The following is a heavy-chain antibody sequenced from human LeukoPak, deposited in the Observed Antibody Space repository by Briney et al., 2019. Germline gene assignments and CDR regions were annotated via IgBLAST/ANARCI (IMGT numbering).Heavy chain of an antibody. J-gene: IGHJ6*04. Sequence: GRSLRLSCAASGFTFSSYGMHWVPQAPGKGLEWVAVIWYDGSNKYYADSVKGRFTISRDNSKNTLYLQMNSLRAEDTAVYYCARRSMVTTPYYYYGMDVWGKGTTVTVSS. CDR1: GFTFSSYG. CDR3: ARRSMVTTPYYYYGMDV. V-gene: IGHV3-33*01. D-gene: IGHD4-17*01. CDR2: IWYDGSNK.